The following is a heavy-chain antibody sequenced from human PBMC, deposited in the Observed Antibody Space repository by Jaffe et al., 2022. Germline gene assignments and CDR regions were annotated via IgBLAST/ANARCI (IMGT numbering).Heavy chain of an antibody. CDR2: INAGNGNT. J-gene: IGHJ5*02. CDR3: ARDQSVDGDYGGRWFDP. D-gene: IGHD4-17*01. Sequence: QVQLVQSGAEVKKPGASVKVSCKASGYTFTSYAMHWVRQAPGQRLEWMGWINAGNGNTKYSQKFQGRVTITRDTSASTAYMELSSLRSEDTAVYYCARDQSVDGDYGGRWFDPWGQGTLVTVSS. CDR1: GYTFTSYA. V-gene: IGHV1-3*01.